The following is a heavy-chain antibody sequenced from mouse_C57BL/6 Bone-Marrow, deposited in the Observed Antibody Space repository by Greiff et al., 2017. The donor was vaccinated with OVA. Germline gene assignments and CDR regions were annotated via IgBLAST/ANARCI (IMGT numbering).Heavy chain of an antibody. Sequence: EVKLVESGGGLVQPKGSLKLSCAASGFSFNTYAMNWVRQAPGKGLEWVARIRSKSNNYATYYADSVKDRFTISRDDSESMLYLQMNNLKTEDTAMYYCVRHGGDYDGAWFAYWGQGTLVTVSA. CDR3: VRHGGDYDGAWFAY. V-gene: IGHV10-1*01. CDR1: GFSFNTYA. D-gene: IGHD2-4*01. J-gene: IGHJ3*01. CDR2: IRSKSNNYAT.